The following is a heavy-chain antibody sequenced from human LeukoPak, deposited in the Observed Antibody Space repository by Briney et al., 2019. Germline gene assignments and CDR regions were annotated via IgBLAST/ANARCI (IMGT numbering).Heavy chain of an antibody. D-gene: IGHD3-22*01. J-gene: IGHJ4*02. Sequence: GGSLRLSCAASGFTFSSYGMHWVRQAPGKGLEWVAFIRYDGSNKYYADSVKGRFTISRDNSKNTLYLQVNSLRAEDTAVYYYAKVLSPANLYYYDSSGPAFDYWGQGTLVTVSS. CDR2: IRYDGSNK. CDR1: GFTFSSYG. V-gene: IGHV3-30*02. CDR3: AKVLSPANLYYYDSSGPAFDY.